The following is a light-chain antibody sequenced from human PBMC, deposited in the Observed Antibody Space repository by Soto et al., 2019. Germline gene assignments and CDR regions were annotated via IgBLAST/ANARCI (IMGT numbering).Light chain of an antibody. J-gene: IGLJ1*01. CDR3: QSYDSSRSGSNV. Sequence: QSVLTQPPSVSGAPGQRVTISCTGSSSNIGAGYDVHWYQQLPGTAPKLLIYGNSNRPSGVPDRSSGSKSGTSASLAITGLQAEDEADYYCQSYDSSRSGSNVFGTGTKLTVL. CDR1: SSNIGAGYD. V-gene: IGLV1-40*01. CDR2: GNS.